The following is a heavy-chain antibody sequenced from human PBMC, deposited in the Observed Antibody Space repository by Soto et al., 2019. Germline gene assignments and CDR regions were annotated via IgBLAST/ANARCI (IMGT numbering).Heavy chain of an antibody. CDR3: ATGRDGRGENYFDY. D-gene: IGHD3-16*01. CDR2: FDPEDGET. J-gene: IGHJ4*02. Sequence: ASLKVSCKVSGYTLTELSMHWVRQAPGKGLEWMGGFDPEDGETIYAQKFQGRVTMTEDTSTDTAYMELSSLRSEDTAVYYCATGRDGRGENYFDYWGQGTLVTVSS. V-gene: IGHV1-24*01. CDR1: GYTLTELS.